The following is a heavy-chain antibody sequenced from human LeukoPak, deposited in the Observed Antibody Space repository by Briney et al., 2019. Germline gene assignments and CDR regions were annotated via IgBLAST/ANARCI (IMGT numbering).Heavy chain of an antibody. J-gene: IGHJ4*02. Sequence: GGSLRLSCAASGFTFSSYSMNWVRQAPGKGLEWVSYISSSSSTIYYADSVKGRFTISRDNAKNSLYLQMNSLRAEDTAVYYCARPASDMATTNWGQGTLVTVSS. V-gene: IGHV3-48*01. D-gene: IGHD5-24*01. CDR3: ARPASDMATTN. CDR1: GFTFSSYS. CDR2: ISSSSSTI.